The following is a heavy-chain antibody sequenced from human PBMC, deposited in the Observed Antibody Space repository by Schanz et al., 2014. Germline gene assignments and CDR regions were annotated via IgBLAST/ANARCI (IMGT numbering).Heavy chain of an antibody. CDR1: GFTFSSYA. J-gene: IGHJ5*02. Sequence: EVQLVESGGGLIQPGGSLRLSCAASGFTFSSYAMSWVRQAPGKGLEWVSAISGRDGSTYYADSVKGRFTISRDNSKNLLYLQMNSLRAEDTAVYYCTRDVRLDRRGNWFDPWGQGTLVTVSS. D-gene: IGHD1-1*01. V-gene: IGHV3-23*04. CDR2: ISGRDGST. CDR3: TRDVRLDRRGNWFDP.